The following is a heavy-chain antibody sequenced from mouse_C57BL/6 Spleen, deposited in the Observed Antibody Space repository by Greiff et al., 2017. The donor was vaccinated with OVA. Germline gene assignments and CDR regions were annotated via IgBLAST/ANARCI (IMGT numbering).Heavy chain of an antibody. J-gene: IGHJ1*03. CDR1: GFTFSDYG. Sequence: EVHLVESGGGLVKPGGSLKLSCAASGFTFSDYGMHWVRQAPEKGLEWVAYISSGSSTIYYADTVKGRFTISRDNAKNTLFLQMTSLRSEDTAMYYCARHYYGSSYEYFDVWGTGTTVTVSS. V-gene: IGHV5-17*01. CDR3: ARHYYGSSYEYFDV. CDR2: ISSGSSTI. D-gene: IGHD1-1*01.